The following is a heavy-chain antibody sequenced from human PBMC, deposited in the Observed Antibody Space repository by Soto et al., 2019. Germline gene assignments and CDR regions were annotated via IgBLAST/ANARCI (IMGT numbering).Heavy chain of an antibody. CDR1: GGSFSGYY. CDR2: INHSGNS. Sequence: QVQIQQWGAGLLKPSETLSLTCVVYGGSFSGYYWSWIRQSPGRGLEWIGEINHSGNSNYNPSLKSRITMSVDTPKNQFSLGLSSVTAADTALYYCARRKTFSPYYFDYWGQGTLVTVSS. D-gene: IGHD3-16*01. J-gene: IGHJ4*02. CDR3: ARRKTFSPYYFDY. V-gene: IGHV4-34*01.